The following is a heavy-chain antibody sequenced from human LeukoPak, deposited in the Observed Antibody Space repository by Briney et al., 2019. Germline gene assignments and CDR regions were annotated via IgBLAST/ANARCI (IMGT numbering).Heavy chain of an antibody. V-gene: IGHV4-61*02. CDR2: IYTSGST. CDR1: GGSISSGSYY. CDR3: ASGVPTPLDY. Sequence: SETLSLTCTVSGGSISSGSYYWSWIRQPAGKGLEWIGRIYTSGSTNYNPSLKSRVTISVDTSKNQFSLKLSSVTAADTAVYYCASGVPTPLDYWGQGTLVTVSS. J-gene: IGHJ4*02. D-gene: IGHD3-16*01.